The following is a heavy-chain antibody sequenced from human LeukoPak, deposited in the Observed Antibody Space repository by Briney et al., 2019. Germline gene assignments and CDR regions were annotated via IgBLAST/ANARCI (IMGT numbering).Heavy chain of an antibody. CDR2: ISYDGSNK. J-gene: IGHJ6*02. Sequence: TGGSLRLSCAASGFTFSSYGMHWVRQAPGKGLEWVAVISYDGSNKYYADSVKGRFTISRDNSKNTLYLQMNSLRAEDTAVYYCAKAQDDYYDSSGYYPGDGMDVWGQGTTVTVSS. CDR1: GFTFSSYG. D-gene: IGHD3-22*01. V-gene: IGHV3-30*18. CDR3: AKAQDDYYDSSGYYPGDGMDV.